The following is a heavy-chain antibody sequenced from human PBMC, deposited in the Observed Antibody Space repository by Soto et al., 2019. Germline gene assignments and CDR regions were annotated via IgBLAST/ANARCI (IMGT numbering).Heavy chain of an antibody. Sequence: QVQLQESGPGLVKPSQTLSLTCTVSGGSISSGGYYWSWIRQHPGKGLEWIGYIYYSGSTYYNPSLKSRVTIAVDTSKNQFALKLSSVTAADTAVYYCARDGSGVYGSGSYGYWGQGTLVTVSS. V-gene: IGHV4-31*03. D-gene: IGHD3-10*01. CDR3: ARDGSGVYGSGSYGY. CDR1: GGSISSGGYY. J-gene: IGHJ4*02. CDR2: IYYSGST.